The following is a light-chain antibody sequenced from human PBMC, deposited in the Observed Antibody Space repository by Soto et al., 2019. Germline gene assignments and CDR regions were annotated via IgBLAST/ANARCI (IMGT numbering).Light chain of an antibody. CDR1: SSDVGGYKY. Sequence: QSALTQPPSASGSPGQSVTISCTGTSSDVGGYKYVSWYQHHPGKAPKVVIYEVTKRPSGVPGRFSGSQSGNTASLTVSGLQAEDEADYYCSSYGGTNNVVFGGGTKVTVL. CDR2: EVT. J-gene: IGLJ2*01. CDR3: SSYGGTNNVV. V-gene: IGLV2-8*01.